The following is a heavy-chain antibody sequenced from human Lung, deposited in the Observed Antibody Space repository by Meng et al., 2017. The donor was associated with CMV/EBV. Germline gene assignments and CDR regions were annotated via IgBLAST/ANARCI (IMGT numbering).Heavy chain of an antibody. J-gene: IGHJ4*02. CDR1: GFTFSNYA. CDR2: VSYDGRNE. CDR3: AREDYDFWSGFLH. D-gene: IGHD3-3*01. V-gene: IGHV3-30*04. Sequence: LXCAASGFTFSNYAMHWVRQAPGKGLEWVAAVSYDGRNEYYAGSVQGRFTISRDNSKNTLYLQMSSLRAEDTAVHYCAREDYDFWSGFLHWGQGTLVTVSS.